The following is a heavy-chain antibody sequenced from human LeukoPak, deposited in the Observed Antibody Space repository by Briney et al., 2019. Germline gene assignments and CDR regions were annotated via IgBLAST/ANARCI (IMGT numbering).Heavy chain of an antibody. CDR3: ARAPYYHLPNDY. CDR1: GYTFTGYC. Sequence: ASVKVSCKASGYTFTGYCMHWVRQAPGRRLEWMGHIKLNSGDTSYAQKFLGRVTMTRDTSISTAYMELSSLRSDDTAVYYCARAPYYHLPNDYWGKGTLVTVSS. J-gene: IGHJ4*02. CDR2: IKLNSGDT. D-gene: IGHD2-2*01. V-gene: IGHV1-2*06.